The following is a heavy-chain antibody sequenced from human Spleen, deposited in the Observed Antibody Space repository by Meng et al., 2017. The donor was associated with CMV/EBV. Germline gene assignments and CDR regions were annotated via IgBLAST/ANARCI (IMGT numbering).Heavy chain of an antibody. Sequence: ETLSLTCAASGFTVSSNYMSWVRQAPGKGLEWVSVTYSGGSTYYADSVKGRFTISRDNSKNTPYLQMNIPSAEDPAVYYFAKDHRSNYPYYYYGMDVWGQGTTVTVSS. CDR1: GFTVSSNY. V-gene: IGHV3-53*01. CDR3: AKDHRSNYPYYYYGMDV. D-gene: IGHD4-11*01. J-gene: IGHJ6*02. CDR2: TYSGGST.